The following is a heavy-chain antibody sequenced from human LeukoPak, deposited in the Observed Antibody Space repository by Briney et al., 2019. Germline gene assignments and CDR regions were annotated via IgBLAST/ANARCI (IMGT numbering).Heavy chain of an antibody. V-gene: IGHV5-51*01. Sequence: GESLKISCKSSGYSFTNYWIGWVRQMPGKGLEWMGFIYPSDSDTRYSPSFQGQVTISADKSISTAYLQWSSLKASDTAMYYCALVGARHTFDYWGQGTLVTVSS. CDR2: IYPSDSDT. J-gene: IGHJ4*02. CDR1: GYSFTNYW. CDR3: ALVGARHTFDY. D-gene: IGHD1-26*01.